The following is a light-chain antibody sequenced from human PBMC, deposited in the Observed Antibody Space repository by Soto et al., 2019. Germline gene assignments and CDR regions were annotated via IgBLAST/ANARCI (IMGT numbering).Light chain of an antibody. CDR1: SSDVGRYNL. V-gene: IGLV2-14*02. CDR2: EVT. CDR3: SSYTTSRSVV. J-gene: IGLJ2*01. Sequence: QSALIQPASVSGSPGQSITISCTGTSSDVGRYNLVSWYQQHPGKASKLIIYEVTNRPSGVSYRFSGTKSGNTASLTISGLQAEDEADYHCSSYTTSRSVVFGGGTQLTV.